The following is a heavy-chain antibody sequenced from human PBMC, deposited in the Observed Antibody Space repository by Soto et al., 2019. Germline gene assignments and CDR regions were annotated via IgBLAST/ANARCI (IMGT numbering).Heavy chain of an antibody. CDR1: GFTFRTFG. CDR3: VTGNQNFFDY. V-gene: IGHV3-33*01. J-gene: IGHJ4*02. Sequence: QVLLVETGGGVVQPGKSLRLSCAASGFTFRTFGMHWVRQAPGKGLEWVSVIWNDGSKKFYADSVKGRFTISRDNYNTTLYLQMDSLRPEDTAVYYCVTGNQNFFDYWGQGTLVTVSS. D-gene: IGHD1-1*01. CDR2: IWNDGSKK.